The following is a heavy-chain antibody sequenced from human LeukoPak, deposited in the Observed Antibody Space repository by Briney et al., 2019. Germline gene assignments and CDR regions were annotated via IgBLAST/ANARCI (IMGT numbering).Heavy chain of an antibody. CDR3: ARGLRLPSRSTPAVPHV. CDR2: INHSGTT. V-gene: IGHV4-34*01. Sequence: SETLSLTCAVYGGSFSAYYWNWIRQSPGKGLEWIGEINHSGTTNYNPSLKSRVTISVDTSKNQFSLRLSSVTAADTAIYHCARGLRLPSRSTPAVPHVWSKGTTVTVSA. D-gene: IGHD2/OR15-2a*01. J-gene: IGHJ6*04. CDR1: GGSFSAYY.